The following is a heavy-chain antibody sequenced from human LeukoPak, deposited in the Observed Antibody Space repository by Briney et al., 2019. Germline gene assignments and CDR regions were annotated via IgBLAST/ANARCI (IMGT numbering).Heavy chain of an antibody. CDR3: ARAYDKAYDY. CDR2: ISPNGDRT. V-gene: IGHV3-23*01. CDR1: GFTFSSYG. Sequence: GGSLRLSCAASGFTFSSYGMHWVRQAPGKGLEWISSISPNGDRTFHADFVKGRFTISRDNSKNTVSLHMNSLRAEDSAIYRCARAYDKAYDYWGQGTLVTVSS. J-gene: IGHJ4*02. D-gene: IGHD2-21*01.